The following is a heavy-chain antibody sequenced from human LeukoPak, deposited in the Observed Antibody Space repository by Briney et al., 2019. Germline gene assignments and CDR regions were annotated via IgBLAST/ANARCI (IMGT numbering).Heavy chain of an antibody. CDR2: IYNSGNA. CDR3: ARDSNCSGGSCHEKDY. V-gene: IGHV4-38-2*02. D-gene: IGHD2-15*01. J-gene: IGHJ4*02. Sequence: ASETLSLTCTVSGYSISSGYYWGWIRQPPGKGLEWIGSIYNSGNAYYNPSLKSRVTISVDTSNNQFSLKLSSVTAADTAVYYCARDSNCSGGSCHEKDYWGQGTLVTVSS. CDR1: GYSISSGYY.